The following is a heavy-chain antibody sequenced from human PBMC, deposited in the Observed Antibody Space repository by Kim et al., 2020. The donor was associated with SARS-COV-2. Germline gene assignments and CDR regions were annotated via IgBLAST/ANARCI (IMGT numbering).Heavy chain of an antibody. V-gene: IGHV3-9*01. J-gene: IGHJ4*02. Sequence: GGSLRLSCAASGFTFDDYAMHWVRQAPGKGLEWVSGISWNSGSIGYADSVKGRFTISRDNAKNSLYLQMNSLRAEDTALYYCAKVGYRGTYYYDSRFHFDYWGQGTLVTVSS. CDR2: ISWNSGSI. D-gene: IGHD3-22*01. CDR1: GFTFDDYA. CDR3: AKVGYRGTYYYDSRFHFDY.